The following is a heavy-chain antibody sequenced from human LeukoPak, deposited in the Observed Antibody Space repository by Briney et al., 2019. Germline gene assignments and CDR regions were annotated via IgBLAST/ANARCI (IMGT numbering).Heavy chain of an antibody. CDR2: IYTSGST. Sequence: PSETLSLTCTVSGGSISSYYWSWIRQPAGKGLEWIGRIYTSGSTNYNPSLKSRVTISVVTSKNQFSLKLSSVTAADTAVYYCAREHSSGWFYNWFDPWGQGTLVTVSS. J-gene: IGHJ5*02. CDR1: GGSISSYY. CDR3: AREHSSGWFYNWFDP. D-gene: IGHD6-19*01. V-gene: IGHV4-4*07.